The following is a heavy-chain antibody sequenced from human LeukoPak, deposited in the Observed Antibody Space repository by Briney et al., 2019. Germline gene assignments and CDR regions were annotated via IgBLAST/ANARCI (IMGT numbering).Heavy chain of an antibody. Sequence: GESLQISCAASRFTFSSYAMSWVRQAPGKGLEWVSTISGSGATTYYADSVKGRFTISRDNSKNTLYLLMNSLRAEDTAVYYCAKATYSSSWNLYFDYWGQGTLVTVSS. CDR2: ISGSGATT. CDR1: RFTFSSYA. J-gene: IGHJ4*02. D-gene: IGHD6-13*01. V-gene: IGHV3-23*01. CDR3: AKATYSSSWNLYFDY.